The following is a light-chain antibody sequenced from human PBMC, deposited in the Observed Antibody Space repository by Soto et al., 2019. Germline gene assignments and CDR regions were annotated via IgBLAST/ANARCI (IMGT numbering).Light chain of an antibody. CDR2: DNN. J-gene: IGLJ1*01. CDR1: SSNIGAGYD. CDR3: QYFDNSLGGSYV. V-gene: IGLV1-40*01. Sequence: QSVLTQPPSVSGAPGQRITISCTGSSSNIGAGYDVHWYQQLPGTVPKLLIFDNNNRPSGDPDRFSGSKSGTSASLAIIGLQSEDEADYYCQYFDNSLGGSYVFRTRTKLTVL.